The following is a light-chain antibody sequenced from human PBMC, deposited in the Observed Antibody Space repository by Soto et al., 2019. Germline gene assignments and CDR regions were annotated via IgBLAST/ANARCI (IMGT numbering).Light chain of an antibody. CDR2: DVS. CDR1: SRDVGGYNY. J-gene: IGLJ1*01. CDR3: SSFTSSSTLV. V-gene: IGLV2-14*01. Sequence: SVLNQPAYVSGAPGQARTISCPGTSRDVGGYNYVSWYQQHPGKAPKLMISDVSNRPSGVSYRFSGSKSGNTASLTISGLQAEDEADYYCSSFTSSSTLVFGTGTKVTVL.